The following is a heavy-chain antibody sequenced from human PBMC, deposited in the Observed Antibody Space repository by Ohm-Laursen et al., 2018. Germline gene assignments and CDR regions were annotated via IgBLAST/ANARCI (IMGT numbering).Heavy chain of an antibody. Sequence: SLRLSCAASRFTFSSYSMNWVRQAPGKGLEWVSFISSSSSFIYYADSVKGRFTISRDNAKNSLYLQMNSLRAEDTAVYYCARRSSWPDYWGQGTLVTVSS. J-gene: IGHJ4*02. D-gene: IGHD6-13*01. CDR1: RFTFSSYS. CDR2: ISSSSSFI. CDR3: ARRSSWPDY. V-gene: IGHV3-21*04.